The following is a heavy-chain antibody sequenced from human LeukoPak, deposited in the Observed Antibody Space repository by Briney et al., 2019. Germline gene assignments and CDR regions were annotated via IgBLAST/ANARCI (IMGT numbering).Heavy chain of an antibody. J-gene: IGHJ4*02. Sequence: PGGSLRLSCAASGFTFSSYSMNWVRQAPGKGLEWVSSISSSSSYIYYADSVKGRFTISRDNAKNSLYLQMNSLRAEDTAVYYCASEFGYYYDGSGCGYWGQGTLVTVSS. CDR2: ISSSSSYI. V-gene: IGHV3-21*01. CDR1: GFTFSSYS. D-gene: IGHD3-22*01. CDR3: ASEFGYYYDGSGCGY.